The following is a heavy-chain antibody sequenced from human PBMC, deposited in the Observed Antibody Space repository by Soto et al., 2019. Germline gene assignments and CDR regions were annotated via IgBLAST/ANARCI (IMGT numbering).Heavy chain of an antibody. CDR3: AANTVYGYYWYFDL. D-gene: IGHD5-18*01. CDR1: GFTFSSYE. CDR2: ISSSGSTI. J-gene: IGHJ2*01. V-gene: IGHV3-48*03. Sequence: GESLKISCAASGFTFSSYEMNWVRQAPGKGLEWVSYISSSGSTIYYADSVKGRFTISRDNAKNSLYLQMNSLRAEDTAVYYCAANTVYGYYWYFDLWGHGTLVTVSS.